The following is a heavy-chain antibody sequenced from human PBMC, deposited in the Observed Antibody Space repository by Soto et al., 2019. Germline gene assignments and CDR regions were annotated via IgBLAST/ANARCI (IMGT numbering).Heavy chain of an antibody. D-gene: IGHD4-17*01. CDR2: IIPILGIA. CDR3: ARDVAYGDYAGWFDP. V-gene: IGHV1-69*08. Sequence: QVQLVQSGAAVKKPGSSVKVSCKASGGTFSSYTISWVRQAPGQGLEWMGRIIPILGIANYAQKFQGRVTITADKSTSTAYMELSSLRSEDTAVYYCARDVAYGDYAGWFDPWGQGTLVTVSS. CDR1: GGTFSSYT. J-gene: IGHJ5*02.